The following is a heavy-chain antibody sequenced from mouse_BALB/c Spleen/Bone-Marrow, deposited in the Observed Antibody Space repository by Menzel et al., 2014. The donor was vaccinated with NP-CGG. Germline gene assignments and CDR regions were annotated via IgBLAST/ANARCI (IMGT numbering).Heavy chain of an antibody. J-gene: IGHJ2*01. CDR1: GYSFTSYW. CDR3: ARVGLRLPYYFDY. D-gene: IGHD1-2*01. CDR2: IDPSDSET. V-gene: IGHV1S126*01. Sequence: QVQLQQSGPQVVRPGASVKISCEASGYSFTSYWMHWVKQRPGQGLEWIGMIDPSDSETRLNQKFKDKATLTVDKSSSTAYMQLSSPTSEDSAVYYCARVGLRLPYYFDYWGQGTTPTVSS.